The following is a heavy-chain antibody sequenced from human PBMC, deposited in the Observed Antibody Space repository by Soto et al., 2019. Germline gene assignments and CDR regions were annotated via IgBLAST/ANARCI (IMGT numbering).Heavy chain of an antibody. CDR2: INHSGST. Sequence: SETLSLTCAVYGGSFSGYYWSWIRQPPGKGLEWIGEINHSGSTNYNPSLKSRVTISVDTSKNQFSLKLSSVTAADTAVYYCARVRGGYYGSGGQTSRHTKTYYYYGMDVWSQGTTVTVSS. D-gene: IGHD3-10*01. CDR3: ARVRGGYYGSGGQTSRHTKTYYYYGMDV. V-gene: IGHV4-34*01. J-gene: IGHJ6*02. CDR1: GGSFSGYY.